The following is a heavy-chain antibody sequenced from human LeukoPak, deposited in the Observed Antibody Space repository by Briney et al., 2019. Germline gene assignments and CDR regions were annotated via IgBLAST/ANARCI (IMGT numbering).Heavy chain of an antibody. CDR1: GFAFSTFG. J-gene: IGHJ4*02. CDR2: IDISGGPT. D-gene: IGHD1-26*01. Sequence: GGSLRLSCAASGFAFSTFGMSWVRQAPRKGPEWVSTIDISGGPTYYADSVKGRFTISRDNSKNSLYLKMNSLRAEDTAVYYCAKIVGNYGFDFWGQGTLVTVSS. CDR3: AKIVGNYGFDF. V-gene: IGHV3-23*01.